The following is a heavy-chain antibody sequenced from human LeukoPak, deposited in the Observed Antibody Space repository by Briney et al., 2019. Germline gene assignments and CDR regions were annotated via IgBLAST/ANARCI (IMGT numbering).Heavy chain of an antibody. CDR1: GGSISSGSYY. D-gene: IGHD6-13*01. CDR2: IYTSGST. CDR3: ASRSSSWYPSDRYYYYYMDV. J-gene: IGHJ6*03. Sequence: PSQTLSLTCTVSGGSISSGSYYCNWIRQPAGKGLECIVRIYTSGSTNYNPSLKSRVTMSLDTSKNQFSLKLSSVTAADTAVYYCASRSSSWYPSDRYYYYYMDVWGKGTTVTVSS. V-gene: IGHV4-61*02.